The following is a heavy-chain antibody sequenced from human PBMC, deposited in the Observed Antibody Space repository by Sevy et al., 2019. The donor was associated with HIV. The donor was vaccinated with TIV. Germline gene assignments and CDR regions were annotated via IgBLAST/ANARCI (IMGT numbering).Heavy chain of an antibody. CDR2: IKQDGSEK. J-gene: IGHJ4*02. CDR1: GFTFSIYW. Sequence: GESLKISCAASGFTFSIYWMSWVRQAPGKGLEWVANIKQDGSEKYYVDSVKGRFTISRDNAKNSLYLQMNSLRAEDTAVYYCARAFDWLLYYFDYWGQGTLVTVSS. CDR3: ARAFDWLLYYFDY. D-gene: IGHD3-9*01. V-gene: IGHV3-7*03.